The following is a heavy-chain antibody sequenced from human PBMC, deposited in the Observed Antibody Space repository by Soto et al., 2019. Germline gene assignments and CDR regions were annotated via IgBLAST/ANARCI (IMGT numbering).Heavy chain of an antibody. V-gene: IGHV1-69*02. J-gene: IGHJ4*02. CDR1: GGTFSSYT. Sequence: QVQLVQSGAEVKKPGSSVKVSCKASGGTFSSYTISWVRQAPGQGLEWMGRIIPILGIANYAQKFQGRVTITADKSTSTAYMELSSLRSEDTAVYYCARGYSGSYPPLLEWGQGTLVTVSS. CDR3: ARGYSGSYPPLLE. CDR2: IIPILGIA. D-gene: IGHD1-26*01.